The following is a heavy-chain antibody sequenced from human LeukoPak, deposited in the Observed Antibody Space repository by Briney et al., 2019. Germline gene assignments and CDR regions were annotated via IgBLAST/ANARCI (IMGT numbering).Heavy chain of an antibody. CDR3: ARDVYAQTWESTTHYFDY. D-gene: IGHD1-26*01. V-gene: IGHV4-59*01. J-gene: IGHJ4*02. CDR1: GGSISSYY. Sequence: SETLSLTCTVSGGSISSYYWSWIRQPPGKGLEWIGYIYYSGSTNYNPSLKSRVTISVDTSKNQFSLKLGSVTAADTAVYYCARDVYAQTWESTTHYFDYWGQGTLVTVSS. CDR2: IYYSGST.